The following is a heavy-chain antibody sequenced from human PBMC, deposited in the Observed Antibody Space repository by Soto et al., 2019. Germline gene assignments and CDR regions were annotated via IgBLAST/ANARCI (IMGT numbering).Heavy chain of an antibody. CDR2: ISGSGDGT. Sequence: GGSLRLSCAASGFTFSIFALSWVRQAPGKGLEWVSAISGSGDGTDYAASVKGRFTISRDNSKNTLYLQMNSLRAEDTAVYYCAGPGYSSQDYWGQGALVTVSS. V-gene: IGHV3-23*01. CDR1: GFTFSIFA. CDR3: AGPGYSSQDY. J-gene: IGHJ4*02. D-gene: IGHD5-18*01.